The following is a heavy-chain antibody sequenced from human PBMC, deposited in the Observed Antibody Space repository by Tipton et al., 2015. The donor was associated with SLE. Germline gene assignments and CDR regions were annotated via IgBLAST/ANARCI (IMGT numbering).Heavy chain of an antibody. CDR3: ARGLAMVRGDSMDY. J-gene: IGHJ4*02. CDR2: FYAPGNT. D-gene: IGHD3-10*01. CDR1: GVSIGSVSYY. V-gene: IGHV4-61*09. Sequence: TLSLTCSVSGVSIGSVSYYWPWIRQPAGKGLEWIGHFYAPGNTNYNPSLKSRVTISVDTSKNQFSLKLSSVTAADTAVYYCARGLAMVRGDSMDYWGQGTLVTVSS.